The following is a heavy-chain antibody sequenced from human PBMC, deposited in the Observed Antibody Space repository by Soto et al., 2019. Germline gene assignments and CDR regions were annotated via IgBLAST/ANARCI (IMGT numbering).Heavy chain of an antibody. CDR1: GFTFSSYG. J-gene: IGHJ6*02. V-gene: IGHV3-23*01. CDR2: ITSGGYT. Sequence: EVQLLKSGGGLVQPGGSLRLSCVASGFTFSSYGMSWVRQAPGKGLEWVSGITSGGYTYFADSVKGRFTISRDNSKNTLFLQMNSLRAEDTAVYYCAKDRRGAARPQKNLNYYDMDVWGQGTTVTVSS. D-gene: IGHD6-6*01. CDR3: AKDRRGAARPQKNLNYYDMDV.